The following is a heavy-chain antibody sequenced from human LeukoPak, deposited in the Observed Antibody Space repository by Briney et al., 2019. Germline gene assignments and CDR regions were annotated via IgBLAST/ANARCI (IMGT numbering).Heavy chain of an antibody. CDR3: ARDRPTGLSRVFVVQ. CDR2: MSSGGSYI. Sequence: GGSLRLSCSASGFTFSTYAMTWVRQAPGKGLEWISSMSSGGSYIYYADSVRGRFTISRDNTKNSLFLVMNNLRADDTAIYYCARDRPTGLSRVFVVQWGQGTQVTVSS. CDR1: GFTFSTYA. D-gene: IGHD2-21*01. V-gene: IGHV3-21*06. J-gene: IGHJ4*02.